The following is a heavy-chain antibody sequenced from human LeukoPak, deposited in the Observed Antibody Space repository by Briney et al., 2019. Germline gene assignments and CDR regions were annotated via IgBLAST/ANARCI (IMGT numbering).Heavy chain of an antibody. CDR2: INPNSGGT. Sequence: TSVKVSCKASGYTFTGYYMHWVRQAPGQGLEWVGGINPNSGGTNYAQKFQGRVTMTRDTSISTAYMELSRLRSDDTAVYYCARARLRFAGYCSGGSCYPADYWGQGTLVTVSS. V-gene: IGHV1-2*02. CDR1: GYTFTGYY. J-gene: IGHJ4*02. D-gene: IGHD2-15*01. CDR3: ARARLRFAGYCSGGSCYPADY.